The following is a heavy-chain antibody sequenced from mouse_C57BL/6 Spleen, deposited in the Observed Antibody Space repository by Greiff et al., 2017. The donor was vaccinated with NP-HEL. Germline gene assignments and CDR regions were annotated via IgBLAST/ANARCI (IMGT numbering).Heavy chain of an antibody. CDR1: GYTFTSYW. V-gene: IGHV1-5*01. CDR2: IYPGNSDT. CDR3: TQRTAQAEDAMDY. J-gene: IGHJ4*01. D-gene: IGHD3-2*02. Sequence: EVQLQESGTVLARPGASVKMSCKTSGYTFTSYWMHWVKQRPGQGLEWIGAIYPGNSDTSYNQKFKGKAKLTAVTSASTAYMELSSLTNEDSAVYYCTQRTAQAEDAMDYWGQGTSVTVSS.